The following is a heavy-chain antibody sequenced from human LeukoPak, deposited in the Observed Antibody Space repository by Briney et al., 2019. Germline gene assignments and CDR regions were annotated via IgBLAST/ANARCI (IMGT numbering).Heavy chain of an antibody. CDR3: ARHPRWLDY. CDR2: ISYDGSNK. Sequence: GRSLRLSCAAAGFTFSSYAMHWVRQAPGKGLEWVAVISYDGSNKYYADSVKGRFSISRDNAKNSLYLQMNRLRAEATAVYYCARHPRWLDYWGQGTLVSVSS. J-gene: IGHJ4*02. CDR1: GFTFSSYA. V-gene: IGHV3-30*04. D-gene: IGHD4-23*01.